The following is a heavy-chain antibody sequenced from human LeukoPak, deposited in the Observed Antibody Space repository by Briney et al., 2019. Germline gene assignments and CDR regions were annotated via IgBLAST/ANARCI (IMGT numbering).Heavy chain of an antibody. D-gene: IGHD6-6*01. Sequence: SETLSLTCSVSDGSISSLYWSWIRQPPGKGLEWIGYIYYTGSTNYNPSLKSRVTMFVDMSKNQFSLRLSSVTAADTAVYYCARHRAYSSPSPFDYWGQGTLVTVSS. V-gene: IGHV4-59*08. J-gene: IGHJ4*02. CDR2: IYYTGST. CDR3: ARHRAYSSPSPFDY. CDR1: DGSISSLY.